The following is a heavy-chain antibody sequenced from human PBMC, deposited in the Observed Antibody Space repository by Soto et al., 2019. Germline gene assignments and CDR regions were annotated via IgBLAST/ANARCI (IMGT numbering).Heavy chain of an antibody. CDR3: ARDCGSLNCHVALPNYDY. CDR1: GYTFTTYA. D-gene: IGHD2-2*01. V-gene: IGHV1-3*01. J-gene: IGHJ4*02. Sequence: QVQLVQSGAEVKKPGASVRVSCETSGYTFTTYAIHWVRQAPGQRLEWMGWVNAGNGETRYSEKFQDRVTITRDTYATTDYLELSGLRSEDTAVYYCARDCGSLNCHVALPNYDYWGQGTLVTVSS. CDR2: VNAGNGET.